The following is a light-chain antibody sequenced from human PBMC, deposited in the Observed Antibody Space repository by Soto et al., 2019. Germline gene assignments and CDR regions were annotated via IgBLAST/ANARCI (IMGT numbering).Light chain of an antibody. CDR2: GAS. J-gene: IGKJ5*01. CDR3: HQRQYWPPIT. CDR1: QSVSTSY. V-gene: IGKV3D-20*02. Sequence: DIVLTQSPGTLSLSPGHRATLSCRASQSVSTSYLAWYQQKPGQAPRLLIYGASSRATGIPDRFSGSGSGTDFTLTISGLEPEDFAVYYCHQRQYWPPITFGQGTRLEI.